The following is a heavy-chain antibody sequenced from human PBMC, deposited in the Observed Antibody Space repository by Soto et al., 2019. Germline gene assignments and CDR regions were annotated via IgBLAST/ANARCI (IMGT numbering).Heavy chain of an antibody. V-gene: IGHV3-23*01. CDR3: AKDVHYDIVTGIEYFHH. CDR1: GFTFTSYA. CDR2: ISGSGRIT. J-gene: IGHJ1*01. D-gene: IGHD3-9*01. Sequence: GGSLRLSCAASGFTFTSYAMSWVRRAPGKGLEWVSDISGSGRITKYADSVKGRFIISRDNFKNTLFLQMSSLRAEDTAVYYCAKDVHYDIVTGIEYFHHWAQGTLVTVSS.